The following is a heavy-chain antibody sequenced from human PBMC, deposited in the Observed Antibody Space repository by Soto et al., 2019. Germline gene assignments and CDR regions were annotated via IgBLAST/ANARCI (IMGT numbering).Heavy chain of an antibody. Sequence: QVQLQESGPGLLKPSETLSLTCTVSGGSISSYFYIWVRQPPGKGLEWIGSVCYTGTTDYNPSLKSRVTISVDTSKTQFSLNLRSVTAADTAVYYCARDLAAVPRAFDYWGRGTLVTVSS. CDR2: VCYTGTT. CDR3: ARDLAAVPRAFDY. V-gene: IGHV4-59*01. D-gene: IGHD6-13*01. CDR1: GGSISSYF. J-gene: IGHJ4*02.